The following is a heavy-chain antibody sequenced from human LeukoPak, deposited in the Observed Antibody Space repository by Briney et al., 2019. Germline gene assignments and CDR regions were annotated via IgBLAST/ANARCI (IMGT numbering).Heavy chain of an antibody. CDR2: INHSGST. CDR1: GGSFRGYF. CDR3: ARPIRITIFGVAADAFDI. Sequence: PSETLSLTCAVYGGSFRGYFWSWIRQPPGKGLEWIGEINHSGSTNYNPTLKSRVTISVDASKNHFSLKLSSVTAADTAVYYCARPIRITIFGVAADAFDIWGQGTMVTVSS. D-gene: IGHD3-3*01. J-gene: IGHJ3*02. V-gene: IGHV4-34*01.